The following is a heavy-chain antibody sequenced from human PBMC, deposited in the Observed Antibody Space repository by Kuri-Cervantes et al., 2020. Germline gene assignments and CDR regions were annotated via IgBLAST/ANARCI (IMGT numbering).Heavy chain of an antibody. CDR1: GGSISSSSYY. Sequence: SETLSLTCTVSGGSISSSSYYWGWIRQPPGKGLEWIGSIYHTAITYYNPSLKSRVTISVDTSKNQFSLKLSSVTAADTAVYYCARGRVAATTSYYFDFWGQGTLVTVSS. V-gene: IGHV4-39*01. D-gene: IGHD2-15*01. CDR2: IYHTAIT. J-gene: IGHJ4*02. CDR3: ARGRVAATTSYYFDF.